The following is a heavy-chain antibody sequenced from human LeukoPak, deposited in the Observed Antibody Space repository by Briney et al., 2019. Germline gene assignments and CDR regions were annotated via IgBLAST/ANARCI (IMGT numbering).Heavy chain of an antibody. J-gene: IGHJ6*02. CDR2: ISAYNGNT. CDR1: GYTFTSYG. Sequence: ASVKVSCKASGYTFTSYGISWVRQAPGQGLEWMGWISAYNGNTNYAQKLQGRVTMTTDTSTSTAYMELRSLRSDDTAVYYCARVGNSYGYEYYYYGMDVWGQGTMVTVSS. D-gene: IGHD5-18*01. CDR3: ARVGNSYGYEYYYYGMDV. V-gene: IGHV1-18*01.